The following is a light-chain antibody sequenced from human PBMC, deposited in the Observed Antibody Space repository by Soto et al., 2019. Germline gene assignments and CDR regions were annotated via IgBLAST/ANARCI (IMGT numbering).Light chain of an antibody. Sequence: EIVMTQSPATLSVSPGERATLSCRASQSVSSNLAWYQQKPGQAPRLLIYGASTRATGIPARFSGSGSGTEFTLTISSLQSEDFAVYYWQQYNNWPLTVGQGTKVEIK. CDR3: QQYNNWPLT. CDR1: QSVSSN. V-gene: IGKV3-15*01. J-gene: IGKJ1*01. CDR2: GAS.